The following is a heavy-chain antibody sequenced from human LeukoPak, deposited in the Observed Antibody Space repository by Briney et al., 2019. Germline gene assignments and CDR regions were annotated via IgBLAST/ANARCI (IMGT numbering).Heavy chain of an antibody. CDR1: GGTFSSYA. J-gene: IGHJ4*02. D-gene: IGHD6-6*01. CDR2: IIPIFGIA. V-gene: IGHV1-69*04. CDR3: ARSHPVLYSSSPLDY. Sequence: SVRVSCKASGGTFSSYAISWVRQAPGQGLEWMGRIIPIFGIANYAQKFQGRVTITADKSTSTAYMELSSLRSEDTAVYYCARSHPVLYSSSPLDYWGQGTLVTVSS.